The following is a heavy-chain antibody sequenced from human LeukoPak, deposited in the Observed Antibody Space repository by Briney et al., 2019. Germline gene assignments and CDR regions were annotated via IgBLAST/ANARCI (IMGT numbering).Heavy chain of an antibody. CDR3: ARDRGSAAVDY. J-gene: IGHJ4*02. V-gene: IGHV3-33*01. D-gene: IGHD3-16*01. CDR2: IWYDGSNK. Sequence: PGGSLRLSCAASGFTFSSYGMHWVRQAPGKGLEWVAAIWYDGSNKYYADSVKGRFTISRDNSKNTLYLQMNSLRAEDTAVYYCARDRGSAAVDYWGQGTLVTVSS. CDR1: GFTFSSYG.